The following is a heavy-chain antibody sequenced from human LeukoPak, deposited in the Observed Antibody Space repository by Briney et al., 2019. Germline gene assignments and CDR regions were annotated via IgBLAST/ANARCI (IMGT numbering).Heavy chain of an antibody. J-gene: IGHJ4*02. CDR3: ASGGYGDYYFDY. D-gene: IGHD4-17*01. CDR1: GGTFSSYA. V-gene: IGHV1-69*05. CDR2: IIPIFGTA. Sequence: SVKVSCKASGGTFSSYAISWVRQAPGQGLEWMGGIIPIFGTANYARKFQGRVTITTDESTSTAYMELSSLRSEDTAVYYCASGGYGDYYFDYWGQGTLVTVSS.